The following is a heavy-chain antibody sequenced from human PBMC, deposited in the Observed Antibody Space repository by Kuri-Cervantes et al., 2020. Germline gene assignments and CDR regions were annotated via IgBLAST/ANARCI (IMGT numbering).Heavy chain of an antibody. V-gene: IGHV3-33*08. CDR1: GFTVSDKY. Sequence: GESLKISCAASGFTVSDKYMSWVRQAPGKGLEWVAVIWYDGSNKYYADSVKGRFTISRDNSKNTLYLQMNSLRAEDTAVYYCARIRVRYYYGMDVWGQGTTVTVSS. CDR2: IWYDGSNK. D-gene: IGHD2-21*01. CDR3: ARIRVRYYYGMDV. J-gene: IGHJ6*02.